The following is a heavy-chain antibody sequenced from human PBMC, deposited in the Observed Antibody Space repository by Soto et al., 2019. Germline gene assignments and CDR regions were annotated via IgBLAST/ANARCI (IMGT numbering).Heavy chain of an antibody. D-gene: IGHD5-18*01. CDR2: ISYDGSNK. CDR3: ARSVDTAMVSYYYGMDV. J-gene: IGHJ6*02. CDR1: GSTFSSYA. V-gene: IGHV3-30-3*01. Sequence: GGSLRLSCAASGSTFSSYAMHWVRQAPGKGLEWVAVISYDGSNKYYADSVKGRFTISRDNSKNTLYLQMNSLRAEDTAVYYCARSVDTAMVSYYYGMDVWGQGTTVTVSS.